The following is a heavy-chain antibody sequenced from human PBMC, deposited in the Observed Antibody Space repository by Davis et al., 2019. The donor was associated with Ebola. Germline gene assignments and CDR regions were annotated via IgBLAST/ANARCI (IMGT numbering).Heavy chain of an antibody. CDR2: IKQDGTEQ. CDR1: GITFSTYW. D-gene: IGHD6-19*01. CDR3: AKDSHSSGWHQFDY. Sequence: GESLKISCAASGITFSTYWMNWVRQPPGKGLEWVAIIKQDGTEQDNVDSVKGRFTISRDNAKNSLYLQMNSLRTEDTALYYCAKDSHSSGWHQFDYWGQGTLVTVSS. J-gene: IGHJ4*02. V-gene: IGHV3-7*03.